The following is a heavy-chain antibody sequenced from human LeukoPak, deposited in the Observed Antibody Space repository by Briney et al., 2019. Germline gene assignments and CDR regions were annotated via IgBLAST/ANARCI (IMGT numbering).Heavy chain of an antibody. CDR3: AKHRSSSSGYYMDV. CDR1: GFIFSDYA. J-gene: IGHJ6*03. Sequence: GGSLRLSCAASGFIFSDYAMTWVRQAPGKRLEWVSTIRGSDSNTYYADSVKGRFTISRDNSKNTLYLQMNSLRAEDTAVYYCAKHRSSSSGYYMDVWGKGTTVTVS. V-gene: IGHV3-23*01. CDR2: IRGSDSNT. D-gene: IGHD6-6*01.